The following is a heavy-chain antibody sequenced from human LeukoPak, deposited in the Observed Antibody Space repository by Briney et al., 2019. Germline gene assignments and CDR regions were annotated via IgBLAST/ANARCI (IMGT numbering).Heavy chain of an antibody. CDR3: ASHSGSDLYYYYYYMDV. Sequence: GASVKVSCKASGGTFSSYAISWVRQAPGQGLEWMGGILPIFGTANYAQKFQGRVTITTDESTSTAYMELSSLRSEDTAVYYCASHSGSDLYYYYYYMDVWGKGTTVTVSS. D-gene: IGHD1-26*01. J-gene: IGHJ6*03. V-gene: IGHV1-69*05. CDR2: ILPIFGTA. CDR1: GGTFSSYA.